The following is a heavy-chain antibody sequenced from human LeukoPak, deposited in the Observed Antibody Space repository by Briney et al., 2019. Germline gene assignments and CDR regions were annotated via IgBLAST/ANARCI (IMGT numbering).Heavy chain of an antibody. CDR1: SGSINNYY. D-gene: IGHD6-19*01. J-gene: IGHJ5*02. CDR2: IYYSGST. CDR3: ARDTGSSGWGPDP. V-gene: IGHV4-59*12. Sequence: SETLSLTCTVSSGSINNYYWSWIRQHPGKGLEWIGYIYYSGSTYYNPSLKSRVTISVDTSKNQFSLKLSSVTAADTAVYYCARDTGSSGWGPDPWGQGTLVTVSS.